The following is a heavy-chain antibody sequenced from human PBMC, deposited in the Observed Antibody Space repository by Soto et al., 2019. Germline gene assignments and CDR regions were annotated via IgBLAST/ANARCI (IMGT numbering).Heavy chain of an antibody. CDR2: IYYSGNT. J-gene: IGHJ4*02. CDR3: ARLPGITTFRRDY. Sequence: EPLSVTCSDSGGCISSPSYDWGWIRQPPGKGLEWIGSIYYSGNTYYNPSLKSRVTIFVDTSRNQFSLKVNSVTAADTAVYFWARLPGITTFRRDYWGQGTLVTVSS. V-gene: IGHV4-39*01. D-gene: IGHD1-1*01. CDR1: GGCISSPSYD.